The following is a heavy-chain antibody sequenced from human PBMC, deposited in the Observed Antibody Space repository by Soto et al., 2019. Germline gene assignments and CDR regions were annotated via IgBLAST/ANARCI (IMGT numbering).Heavy chain of an antibody. CDR1: GYTFTSYA. CDR3: ARAWVVVTAPDY. D-gene: IGHD2-21*02. CDR2: INAGNGNT. Sequence: GASVKVSCKASGYTFTSYAMHWVRQAPGQRLEWMGWINAGNGNTKYSQKFQGRVTITRDTSASTAYMEPSSLRSEDTAVYYCARAWVVVTAPDYWGQGTLVTVSS. V-gene: IGHV1-3*01. J-gene: IGHJ4*02.